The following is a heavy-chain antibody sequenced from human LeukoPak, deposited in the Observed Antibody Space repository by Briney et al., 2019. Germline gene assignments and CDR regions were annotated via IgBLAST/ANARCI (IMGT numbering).Heavy chain of an antibody. CDR2: ISGSGGST. V-gene: IGHV3-23*01. J-gene: IGHJ4*02. CDR1: GFTFNNYV. CDR3: AKGSLYYDILTPLDY. Sequence: PGGSLRLSCAASGFTFNNYVMHWVRQAPGKGLEWVSAISGSGGSTYYADSVKGRFTISRDNSKNTLYLQMNSLRAEDTAVYYCAKGSLYYDILTPLDYWGQGTLVTVSS. D-gene: IGHD3-9*01.